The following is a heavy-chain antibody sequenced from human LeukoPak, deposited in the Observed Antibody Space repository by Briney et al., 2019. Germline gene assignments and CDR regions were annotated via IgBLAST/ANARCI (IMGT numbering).Heavy chain of an antibody. CDR3: ARTQNWDWYFDL. CDR2: IYYSGST. CDR1: GGSISSGDYY. D-gene: IGHD7-27*01. J-gene: IGHJ2*01. V-gene: IGHV4-30-4*01. Sequence: KTSETLSLTCTVSGGSISSGDYYWSWIRQPPGKGLEWIGYIYYSGSTYYNPSLKSRVTISVDTSKNQFSLKLSSVTAADTAVYYCARTQNWDWYFDLWGRGTLVTVSS.